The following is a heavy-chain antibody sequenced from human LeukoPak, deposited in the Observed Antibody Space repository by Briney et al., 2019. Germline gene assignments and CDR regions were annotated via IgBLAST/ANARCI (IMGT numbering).Heavy chain of an antibody. D-gene: IGHD2-15*01. J-gene: IGHJ2*01. V-gene: IGHV4-39*07. CDR3: ARDPGYCSGGSCLYWYFDL. Sequence: SETLSLTCTVSGDSISSRSYYWGWIRQPPGKGLEWIGSIYYSEGTYYNPSLKSRVTISIDTSKNQFSLKLNSVTAADTAVYYCARDPGYCSGGSCLYWYFDLWGRGTLVTVSS. CDR2: IYYSEGT. CDR1: GDSISSRSYY.